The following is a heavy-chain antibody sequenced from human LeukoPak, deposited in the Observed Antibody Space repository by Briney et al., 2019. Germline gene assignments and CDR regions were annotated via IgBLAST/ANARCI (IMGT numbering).Heavy chain of an antibody. CDR3: ATYYYDNTGLI. CDR1: GLTFSYYW. CDR2: INQDGSEK. Sequence: GGPLRLSCAAPGLTFSYYWMSWVPKAPGKGLEWVANINQDGSEKYYVDSVKGRFTISRDNAKNSLYLQMNSLRAEDAAVYYCATYYYDNTGLIWGQGTLVTVSS. V-gene: IGHV3-7*01. J-gene: IGHJ4*02. D-gene: IGHD3-22*01.